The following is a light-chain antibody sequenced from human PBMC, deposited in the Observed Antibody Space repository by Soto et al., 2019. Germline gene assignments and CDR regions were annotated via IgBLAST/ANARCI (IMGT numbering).Light chain of an antibody. CDR1: SSDVGRYTY. CDR2: DVY. Sequence: HSVLTQPASVSGSPGQSITISCAGTSSDVGRYTYVSWYQQHPGKAPKLIIYDVYNRPSGVSNRFSGSKSGNTASLTISGLQAEDEADYYCTSYTSTSTPYVFGGGTKVTVL. V-gene: IGLV2-14*01. J-gene: IGLJ1*01. CDR3: TSYTSTSTPYV.